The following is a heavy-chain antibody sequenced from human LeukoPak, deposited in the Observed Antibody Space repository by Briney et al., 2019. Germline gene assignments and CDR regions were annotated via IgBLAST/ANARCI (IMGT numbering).Heavy chain of an antibody. CDR2: IKEDGSKK. CDR3: ARDGDGRGEDFDY. V-gene: IGHV3-7*01. Sequence: GGSLRLSCVAAGFIFRNYWMSWVRQAPGKGLEWVANIKEDGSKKNHLDSVKGRFTISRDNAKNFLYLQMNSLRVEDTALYYCARDGDGRGEDFDYWGQGILVTVSS. D-gene: IGHD4-17*01. J-gene: IGHJ4*02. CDR1: GFIFRNYW.